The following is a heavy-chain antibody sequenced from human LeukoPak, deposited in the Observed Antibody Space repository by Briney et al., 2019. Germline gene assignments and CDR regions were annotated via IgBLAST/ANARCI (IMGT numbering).Heavy chain of an antibody. D-gene: IGHD3-10*01. J-gene: IGHJ3*02. V-gene: IGHV4-59*08. CDR1: GGSISSYY. CDR3: ARHTSRVSGNAFDI. CDR2: IYYSGST. Sequence: SETLSLTCTVSGGSISSYYWSWIRQPPGKGLEWIGYIYYSGSTNYNPSLKSQVTISVDTSKNQFSLKLSSVTAADTAVYYCARHTSRVSGNAFDIWGQGTMVTVSS.